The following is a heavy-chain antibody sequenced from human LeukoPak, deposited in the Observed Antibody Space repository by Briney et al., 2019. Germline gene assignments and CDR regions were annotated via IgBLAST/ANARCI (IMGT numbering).Heavy chain of an antibody. CDR1: GGSVSGYY. V-gene: IGHV4-59*02. CDR3: ARIHRYCSGGACYVLDN. Sequence: TPSETLSLTCVVSGGSVSGYYWGWIRQPPGRGLEWIGYVYYSGSTNYNPSFKSRITISVDTSRSQFSLQLSSVTAADTAVYYCARIHRYCSGGACYVLDNWGQGTLVAVSS. D-gene: IGHD2-15*01. CDR2: VYYSGST. J-gene: IGHJ4*02.